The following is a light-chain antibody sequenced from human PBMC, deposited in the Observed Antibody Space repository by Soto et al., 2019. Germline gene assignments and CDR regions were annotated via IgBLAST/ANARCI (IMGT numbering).Light chain of an antibody. Sequence: DIQMTQSPSTLSASVGDRVTITCRASQSVSSWLAWNRQKPGEAPKLLIYDASSWERGVPSRFSGSGSGTEFTPTISSLQPDDLATYYCQQYDDYPWTFGQGTPVEIK. J-gene: IGKJ1*01. CDR3: QQYDDYPWT. CDR1: QSVSSW. CDR2: DAS. V-gene: IGKV1-5*01.